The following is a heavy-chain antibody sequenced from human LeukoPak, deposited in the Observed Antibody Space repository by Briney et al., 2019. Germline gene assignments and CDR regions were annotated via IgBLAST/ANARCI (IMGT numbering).Heavy chain of an antibody. CDR2: IKQDGSEK. CDR3: ARDRGVRGAVNWFDP. J-gene: IGHJ5*02. CDR1: GFTFSSYY. Sequence: GGSLRLSCAASGFTFSSYYMSWVRQAPGKGLEWVANIKQDGSEKYYVDSVKGRFTISRDNAKNSLYLQMNSLRAEDTAVYYCARDRGVRGAVNWFDPWGQGTLVTVSS. V-gene: IGHV3-7*03. D-gene: IGHD3-10*01.